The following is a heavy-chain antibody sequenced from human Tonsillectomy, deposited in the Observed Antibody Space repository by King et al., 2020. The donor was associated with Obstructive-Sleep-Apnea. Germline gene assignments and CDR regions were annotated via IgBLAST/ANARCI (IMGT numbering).Heavy chain of an antibody. CDR2: ITHKADSYTT. CDR1: GFIFSDYY. V-gene: IGHV3-72*01. J-gene: IGHJ4*02. D-gene: IGHD6-13*01. Sequence: VQLVESGGGLVQPGGSLRHSCAGSGFIFSDYYMGWVRQAPGKGLEWVGRITHKADSYTTEYAASVKGRFTMSRDDSGNSLSLQMNSLKTEDTAVYYCTRESWYLFDHWGQGTLVTVSS. CDR3: TRESWYLFDH.